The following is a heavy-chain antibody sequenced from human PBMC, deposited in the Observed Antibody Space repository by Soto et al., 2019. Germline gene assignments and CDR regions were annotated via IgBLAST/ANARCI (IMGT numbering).Heavy chain of an antibody. J-gene: IGHJ4*02. CDR3: AKDLSYDYGSGSYYNAPFDY. Sequence: PGGSLRLSCAASGFTFSSYAMSWVRQAPGKGLEWVSAISGSGGSTYYADSVKGRFTISRDNSKNTLYLQMNSLRAEDTAVYYCAKDLSYDYGSGSYYNAPFDYWGQGTLVTVSS. CDR2: ISGSGGST. CDR1: GFTFSSYA. V-gene: IGHV3-23*01. D-gene: IGHD3-10*01.